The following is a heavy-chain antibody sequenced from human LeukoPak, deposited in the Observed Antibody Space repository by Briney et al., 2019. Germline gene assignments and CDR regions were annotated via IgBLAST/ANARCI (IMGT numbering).Heavy chain of an antibody. J-gene: IGHJ2*01. V-gene: IGHV4-30-4*08. CDR1: GGSISSGDYY. Sequence: SETLSLTCTVSGGSISSGDYYWSWIRQPPGKGLEWIGYIYYSGSTYYNPSLKSRVTISVDTSKNQFSLKLSSVTAADTAVYYCARGGVPHFWYFDLWGRGTLVTVSS. D-gene: IGHD3-16*01. CDR2: IYYSGST. CDR3: ARGGVPHFWYFDL.